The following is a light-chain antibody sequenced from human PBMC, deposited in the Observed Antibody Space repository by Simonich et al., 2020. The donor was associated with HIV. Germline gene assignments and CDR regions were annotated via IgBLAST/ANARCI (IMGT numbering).Light chain of an antibody. J-gene: IGKJ1*01. CDR1: QSVLYSSNNKNY. Sequence: DIVMTQSPDSLAVSLGERATINCKSSQSVLYSSNNKNYLAWYQQKPGQRPKLLIYWAATRESGVPDRFSGSGSGTDFTLTISSLQAEDVAVYYCRQYFSTPRTFGQGTRWKS. CDR3: RQYFSTPRT. CDR2: WAA. V-gene: IGKV4-1*01.